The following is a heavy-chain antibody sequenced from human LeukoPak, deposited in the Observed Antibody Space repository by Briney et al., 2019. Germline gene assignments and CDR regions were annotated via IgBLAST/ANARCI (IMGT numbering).Heavy chain of an antibody. CDR2: ILYNGSDK. D-gene: IGHD2-2*01. V-gene: IGHV3-30*04. J-gene: IGHJ4*02. CDR1: GFTFSSHA. CDR3: VRGDSTSCYSAGDY. Sequence: GGSQRLSCAASGFTFSSHAMHWVRQAPGKGLEWLAVILYNGSDKYYADSVKGRFTISRDNSKDTLNLQMNSLRGEDTAVYYCVRGDSTSCYSAGDYWGQGTLVTVSS.